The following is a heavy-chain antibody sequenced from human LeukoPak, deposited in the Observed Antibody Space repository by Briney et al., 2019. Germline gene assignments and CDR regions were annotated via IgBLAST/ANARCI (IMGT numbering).Heavy chain of an antibody. D-gene: IGHD2-2*01. CDR3: AKAQFGYCSSTSCSRTPYGMDV. Sequence: GGSLRLSCAASGFTLSSYSMNWVRQAPGKGLEWISYINSDIYSNTIYYADTVKGRFTISRDNGKNSLYLQMNSLRAEDTALYYCAKAQFGYCSSTSCSRTPYGMDVWGQGTTVTVSS. V-gene: IGHV3-48*01. CDR2: INSDIYSNTI. CDR1: GFTLSSYS. J-gene: IGHJ6*02.